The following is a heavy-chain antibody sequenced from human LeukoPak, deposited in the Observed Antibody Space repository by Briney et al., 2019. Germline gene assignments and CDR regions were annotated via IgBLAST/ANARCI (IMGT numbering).Heavy chain of an antibody. CDR3: ARGEHSVDS. V-gene: IGHV4-4*07. CDR2: IYSSGYT. CDR1: GGAIRSHY. J-gene: IGHJ4*02. D-gene: IGHD1/OR15-1a*01. Sequence: PSETLSLTCTVSGGAIRSHYWNWIRQPAGKGLEWIGRIYSSGYTNDNPFLKSRITMSVYMSKNQFSLRLNSVTAADTAVYYCARGEHSVDSWGQGMLVTVSS.